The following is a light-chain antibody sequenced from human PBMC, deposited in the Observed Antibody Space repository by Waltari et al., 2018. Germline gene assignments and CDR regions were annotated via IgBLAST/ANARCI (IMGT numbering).Light chain of an antibody. Sequence: QSALTQPASVSGSPGQSITISCTGTNNDVGYYNYVSWYQQHPGKAPKLMIYEVSDRPSGVSNRFSGSKSGSTTSLTSSGLQAEDEADYYCSSYSSSSILVFGGGTKLTVL. CDR2: EVS. J-gene: IGLJ3*02. V-gene: IGLV2-14*01. CDR1: NNDVGYYNY. CDR3: SSYSSSSILV.